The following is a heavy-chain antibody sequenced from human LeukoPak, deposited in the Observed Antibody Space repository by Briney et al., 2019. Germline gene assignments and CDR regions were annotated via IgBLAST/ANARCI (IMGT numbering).Heavy chain of an antibody. V-gene: IGHV4-34*01. CDR3: ARGRHPRFGTRHWYFDL. D-gene: IGHD3-10*01. Sequence: SETLSLTCAVYGGSFSGYYWSWIRQPPGKGLEWIGEINHSGSTNYNPSLKSRVTISVDTSKNQFSLKLSSVTAADTAVYYCARGRHPRFGTRHWYFDLWGRGTLVTVSS. CDR2: INHSGST. J-gene: IGHJ2*01. CDR1: GGSFSGYY.